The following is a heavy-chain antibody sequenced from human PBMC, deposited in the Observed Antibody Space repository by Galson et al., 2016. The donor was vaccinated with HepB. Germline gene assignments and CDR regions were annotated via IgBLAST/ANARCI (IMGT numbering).Heavy chain of an antibody. CDR1: GYTFTTYG. CDR2: ITTVTGNT. J-gene: IGHJ4*02. Sequence: SVKVSCKASGYTFTTYGISWVRQAPGQGLEWMGWITTVTGNTNYAQKFQGRVTMTTDTSTNTAYMELRSLRSDDTAMYYCVRELGTPEDYWGQGTLVTVSS. CDR3: VRELGTPEDY. V-gene: IGHV1-18*01. D-gene: IGHD7-27*01.